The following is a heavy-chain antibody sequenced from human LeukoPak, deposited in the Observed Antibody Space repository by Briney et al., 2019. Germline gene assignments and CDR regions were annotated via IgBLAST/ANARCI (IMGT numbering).Heavy chain of an antibody. CDR3: ARITYYDFWSGYFAPTLGYYYGMDV. Sequence: ASVKVSCKASGYTFTGYYMHWVRQAPGQGLEWMGWINPNSGGTNYAQKFQGRVTMTRDTSISTAYMELSRLRSDDTAVYYCARITYYDFWSGYFAPTLGYYYGMDVWGQGTTVTVSS. D-gene: IGHD3-3*01. CDR2: INPNSGGT. CDR1: GYTFTGYY. J-gene: IGHJ6*02. V-gene: IGHV1-2*02.